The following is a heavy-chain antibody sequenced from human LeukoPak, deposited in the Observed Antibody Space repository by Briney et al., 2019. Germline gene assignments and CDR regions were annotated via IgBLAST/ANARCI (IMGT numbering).Heavy chain of an antibody. V-gene: IGHV5-51*01. CDR2: IYPGDSDT. CDR3: ARSHCSSTSCYGETIDY. Sequence: GESLKISCKGSGYSFTSYWIGWVRQMPGKGLEWMGIIYPGDSDTRYSPSFQGQVTISADKSISTAYLQWGSLKASDTAMYYCARSHCSSTSCYGETIDYWGQGTLVTVSS. D-gene: IGHD2-2*01. CDR1: GYSFTSYW. J-gene: IGHJ4*02.